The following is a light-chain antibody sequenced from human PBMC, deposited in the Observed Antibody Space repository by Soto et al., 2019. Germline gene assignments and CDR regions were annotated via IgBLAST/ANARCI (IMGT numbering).Light chain of an antibody. CDR1: SSDVGGYNY. V-gene: IGLV2-14*01. CDR3: SSYTSSSTVV. CDR2: DVS. J-gene: IGLJ2*01. Sequence: QSVLTQPASVSGSPGQSITISCTGSSSDVGGYNYVSWYQQHPGQAPKLMIYDVSHRPSGVSNRFSGSKSGNTAALTISGLQDEDEADYYCSSYTSSSTVVFGGGTQLTVL.